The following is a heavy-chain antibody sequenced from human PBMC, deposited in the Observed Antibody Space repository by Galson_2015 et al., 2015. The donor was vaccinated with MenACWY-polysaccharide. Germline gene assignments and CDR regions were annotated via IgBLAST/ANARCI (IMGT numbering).Heavy chain of an antibody. CDR3: ARPRPEYFGTGSHYNALDF. Sequence: SVKVSCKASGGTFKSQGIDWVRQAPGQGLEWMGGIIPIFATANYAQKFQGRGTITADESTNTAYIEVSSLRSEDTAVYYCARPRPEYFGTGSHYNALDFWGQGTLVTVSS. D-gene: IGHD3-10*01. CDR1: GGTFKSQG. CDR2: IIPIFATA. V-gene: IGHV1-69*13. J-gene: IGHJ4*02.